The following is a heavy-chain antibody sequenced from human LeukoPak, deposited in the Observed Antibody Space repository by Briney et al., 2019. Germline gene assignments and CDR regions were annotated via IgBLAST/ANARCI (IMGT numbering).Heavy chain of an antibody. J-gene: IGHJ4*02. CDR1: GFPFSSYW. D-gene: IGHD5-18*01. CDR3: ARDTGGGYSCYDC. V-gene: IGHV3-7*01. Sequence: GGSLRLSCAASGFPFSSYWMTWTREAPGKGLEWVANIKQDGSEKYYVDSVKGRFTISRDNAKNSLDLQMNSLRAEDTAVYYCARDTGGGYSCYDCWGQGTLVTVSS. CDR2: IKQDGSEK.